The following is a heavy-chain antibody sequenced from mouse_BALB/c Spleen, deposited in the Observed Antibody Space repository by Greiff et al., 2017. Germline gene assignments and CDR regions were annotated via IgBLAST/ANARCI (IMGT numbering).Heavy chain of an antibody. Sequence: VQLVESGPGLVAPSQSLSITCTVSGFSLTSYGVHWVRQPPGKGLEWLGVIWAGGSTNYNSALMSRLSISKDNSKSQVFLKMNSLQTDDTAMYYCARIYYDYLAYWGQGTLVTVSA. D-gene: IGHD2-4*01. CDR2: IWAGGST. CDR3: ARIYYDYLAY. CDR1: GFSLTSYG. J-gene: IGHJ3*01. V-gene: IGHV2-9*02.